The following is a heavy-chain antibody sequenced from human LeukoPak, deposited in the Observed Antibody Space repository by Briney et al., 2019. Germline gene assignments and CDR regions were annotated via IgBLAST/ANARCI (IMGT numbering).Heavy chain of an antibody. J-gene: IGHJ6*03. CDR2: MNPNSGNT. CDR1: GYTFTSYD. Sequence: GASVKVSCKASGYTFTSYDINWVRQATGQGPEWMGWMNPNSGNTGYAQKFQGRVTMTRNTSISTAYMELSSLRSEDTAVYYCARGRIAAAGNYYYYYYMDVWGKGTTVTVSS. V-gene: IGHV1-8*01. D-gene: IGHD6-13*01. CDR3: ARGRIAAAGNYYYYYYMDV.